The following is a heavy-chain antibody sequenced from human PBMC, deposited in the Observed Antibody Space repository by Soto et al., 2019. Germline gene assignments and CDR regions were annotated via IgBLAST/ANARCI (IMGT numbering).Heavy chain of an antibody. CDR2: ISYDGSNK. D-gene: IGHD3-22*01. CDR1: GFTFSSYA. Sequence: QVQLVESGGGVVQPGRSLRLSCAASGFTFSSYAMHWVRQAPGKGLEWVAVISYDGSNKYYADSVKGRFTISRDNSKNTLYLQMNSLRAEDTAVYYCARDAGGSSGYYDRGYFDYWGQRTLVTVSS. CDR3: ARDAGGSSGYYDRGYFDY. J-gene: IGHJ4*02. V-gene: IGHV3-30-3*01.